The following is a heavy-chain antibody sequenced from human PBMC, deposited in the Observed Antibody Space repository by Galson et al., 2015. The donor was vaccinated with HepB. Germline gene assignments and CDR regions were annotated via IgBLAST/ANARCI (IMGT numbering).Heavy chain of an antibody. CDR2: ISWNSGSI. CDR3: AKSRWNVVVPAAIGY. D-gene: IGHD2-2*01. J-gene: IGHJ4*02. Sequence: SLRLSCAASGFTFDDYAMHWVRQAPGKGLEWVSGISWNSGSIGYADSVKGRFTISRDNAKNSLYLQMNSLRAEDTALYYCAKSRWNVVVPAAIGYWGQGTLVTVSS. CDR1: GFTFDDYA. V-gene: IGHV3-9*01.